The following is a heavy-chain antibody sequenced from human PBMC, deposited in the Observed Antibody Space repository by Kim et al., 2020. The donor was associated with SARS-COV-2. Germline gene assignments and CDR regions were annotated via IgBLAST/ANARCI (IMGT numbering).Heavy chain of an antibody. V-gene: IGHV4-39*01. CDR3: ARQKSWSRVSKVWFGELRTSDHFDY. Sequence: SETLSLTCTVSGGSISSSSYYWGWIRQPPGKGLEWIGSIYYSGSTYYNPSLKSRVTISVDTSKNQFSLKLSSVTAADTAVYYCARQKSWSRVSKVWFGELRTSDHFDYWGQGTLVTVSS. CDR2: IYYSGST. J-gene: IGHJ4*02. D-gene: IGHD3-10*01. CDR1: GGSISSSSYY.